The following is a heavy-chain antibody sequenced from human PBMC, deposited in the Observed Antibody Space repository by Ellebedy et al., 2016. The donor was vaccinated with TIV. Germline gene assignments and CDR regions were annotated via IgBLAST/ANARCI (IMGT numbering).Heavy chain of an antibody. CDR3: ARGLRGSSGG. CDR1: GYTFTSYG. J-gene: IGHJ4*02. CDR2: IIPIFGTA. V-gene: IGHV1-69*13. Sequence: SVKVSXXASGYTFTSYGISWVRQAPGQGLEWMGGIIPIFGTANYAQKFQGRVTITADESTSTAYMELSSLRSEDTAVYYCARGLRGSSGGWGQGTLVTVSS. D-gene: IGHD6-19*01.